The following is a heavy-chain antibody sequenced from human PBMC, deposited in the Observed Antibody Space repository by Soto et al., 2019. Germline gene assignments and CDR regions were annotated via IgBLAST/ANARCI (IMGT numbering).Heavy chain of an antibody. CDR3: AQTAYFDAFDI. J-gene: IGHJ3*02. CDR1: GFTFSDHY. D-gene: IGHD1-1*01. V-gene: IGHV3-72*01. CDR2: NRNKLNTYTT. Sequence: GGSLRLSCAASGFTFSDHYMDWVRQAPGKGLEWVGRNRNKLNTYTTEYAASVKGRFTISRDDTKNSLYLQMNSLRTEDTAVYYCAQTAYFDAFDIWGQGTMVTVSS.